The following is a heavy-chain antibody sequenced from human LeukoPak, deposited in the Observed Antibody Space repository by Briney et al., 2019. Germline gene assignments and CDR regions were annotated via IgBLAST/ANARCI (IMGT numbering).Heavy chain of an antibody. CDR1: GYTFTSYG. Sequence: GASVKVSCKTSGYTFTSYGISWVRQGPGQGLEWMGWVSAYNGNTNYAQKLQGRVTMTTDTSTSTAYMELRSLRSDDTAVYYGARDNSGYDYVGDYWGQGTLVTVSS. D-gene: IGHD5-12*01. CDR3: ARDNSGYDYVGDY. J-gene: IGHJ4*02. CDR2: VSAYNGNT. V-gene: IGHV1-18*01.